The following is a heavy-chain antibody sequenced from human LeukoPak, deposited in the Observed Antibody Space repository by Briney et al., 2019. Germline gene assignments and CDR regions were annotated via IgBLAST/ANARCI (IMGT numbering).Heavy chain of an antibody. CDR2: IYSGGTT. CDR1: GFTVSSSH. CDR3: ARDADYGGSPDAFDV. V-gene: IGHV3-53*01. Sequence: GGSLRLSCAASGFTVSSSHMSWVRQAPGTGLKWVSIIYSGGTTYYADSVKGRFTISRDNSKNTLYLQMNTLRAEDTAVYYCARDADYGGSPDAFDVWGRGTIVTVSS. J-gene: IGHJ3*01. D-gene: IGHD4-23*01.